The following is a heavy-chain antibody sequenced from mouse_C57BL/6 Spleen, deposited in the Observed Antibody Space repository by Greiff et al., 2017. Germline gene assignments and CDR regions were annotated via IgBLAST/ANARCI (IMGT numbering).Heavy chain of an antibody. Sequence: QVHVKQSGPELVKPGASVKISCKASGYAFSSSWMNWVKQRPGKGLEWIGRIYPGDGDTNYNGKFKGKATLTADKSSSTAYMQLSSLTSEDSAVYFCARSYSNYVHFDYWGQGTTLTVSS. CDR1: GYAFSSSW. D-gene: IGHD2-5*01. CDR3: ARSYSNYVHFDY. J-gene: IGHJ2*01. CDR2: IYPGDGDT. V-gene: IGHV1-82*01.